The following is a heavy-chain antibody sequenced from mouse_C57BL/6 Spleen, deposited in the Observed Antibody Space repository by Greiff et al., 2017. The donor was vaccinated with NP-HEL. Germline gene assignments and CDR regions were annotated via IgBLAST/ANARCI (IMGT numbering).Heavy chain of an antibody. CDR3: ARDDDYYAMDY. V-gene: IGHV5-16*01. J-gene: IGHJ4*01. CDR1: GFTFSDYY. CDR2: INYDGSST. Sequence: DVHLVESEGGLVQPGSSMKLSCTASGFTFSDYYMAWVRQVPEKGLEWVANINYDGSSTYYLDSLKSRFIISRDNAKNILYLQMSSLKSEDTATYYCARDDDYYAMDYWGQGTSVTVSS.